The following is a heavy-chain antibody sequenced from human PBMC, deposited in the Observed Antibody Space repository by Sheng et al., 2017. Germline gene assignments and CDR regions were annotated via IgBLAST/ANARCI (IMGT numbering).Heavy chain of an antibody. CDR3: ARNRYCGGDCYPEYFQH. J-gene: IGHJ1*01. D-gene: IGHD2-21*02. V-gene: IGHV1-69*13. Sequence: QVQLVQSGAEVKKPGSSVKVSCKASGGTFSSYAISWVRQAPGQGLEWMGGIIPIFGTANYAQKFQGRVTITADESTSTAYMELSSLRSEDTAVYYCARNRYCGGDCYPEYFQHWGQGTLVTVSS. CDR1: GGTFSSYA. CDR2: IIPIFGTA.